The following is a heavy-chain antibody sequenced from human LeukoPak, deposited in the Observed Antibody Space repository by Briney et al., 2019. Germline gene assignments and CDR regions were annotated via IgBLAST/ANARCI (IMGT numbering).Heavy chain of an antibody. CDR2: ISSSSSYI. J-gene: IGHJ3*02. CDR3: ARETYYYGSGSRYDAFDI. CDR1: GFTFSSYS. V-gene: IGHV3-21*04. Sequence: GGSLRLSCAASGFTFSSYSMNWVRQAPGKGLEWVSSISSSSSYIYYADSVKGRFTISRDNAKNSLYLQMNSLRAEDTAVYYCARETYYYGSGSRYDAFDIWGQGTMVTVSS. D-gene: IGHD3-10*01.